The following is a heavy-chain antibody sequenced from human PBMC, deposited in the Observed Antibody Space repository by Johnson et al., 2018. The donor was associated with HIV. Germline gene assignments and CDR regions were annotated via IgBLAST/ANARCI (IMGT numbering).Heavy chain of an antibody. D-gene: IGHD4-11*01. CDR3: AKDRHYTTFNAFDI. Sequence: EVQLVESGGGLVQPGGSLRLSCAASGFTFSSYAMSWVRQAAGKGLEWVSGISGSGDSIGYADSVKGRFTISRDNSKNTMYLQMNSLTGEDTAVYYCAKDRHYTTFNAFDIWGQGTTVTVSS. CDR2: ISGSGDSI. CDR1: GFTFSSYA. V-gene: IGHV3-23*04. J-gene: IGHJ3*02.